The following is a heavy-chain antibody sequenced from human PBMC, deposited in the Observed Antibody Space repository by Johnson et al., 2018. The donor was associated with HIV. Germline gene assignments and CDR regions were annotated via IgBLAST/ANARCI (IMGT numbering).Heavy chain of an antibody. CDR2: IRYDGSNK. Sequence: QVQLVESGGGLVEPGRSLRLSCAASGFTFSSYAMHWIRQAPGKGLEWVAFIRYDGSNKYYADYVKGRFTISRDNSKNTLYLQMNSLRAEDTAVYYCARERPAYSSASSHAFDIWGQGTMVTVSS. CDR3: ARERPAYSSASSHAFDI. V-gene: IGHV3-30*02. D-gene: IGHD6-6*01. J-gene: IGHJ3*02. CDR1: GFTFSSYA.